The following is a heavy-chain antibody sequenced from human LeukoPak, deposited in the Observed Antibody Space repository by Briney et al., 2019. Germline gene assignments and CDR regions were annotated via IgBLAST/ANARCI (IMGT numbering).Heavy chain of an antibody. V-gene: IGHV3-23*01. J-gene: IGHJ4*02. CDR3: AKPNFYDSRGYLFDS. CDR2: ISGSGGST. CDR1: GFTFSSYA. Sequence: PGGSLRLSCAASGFTFSSYAMSWVRQAPGKGLEWVSAISGSGGSTYYADSVKGRFTISRDNSKNTLYLQMNSLRAEDTAVYYCAKPNFYDSRGYLFDSWGQGTLVTVSS. D-gene: IGHD3-22*01.